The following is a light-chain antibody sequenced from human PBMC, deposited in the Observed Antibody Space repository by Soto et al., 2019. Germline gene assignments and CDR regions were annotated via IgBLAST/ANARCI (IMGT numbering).Light chain of an antibody. CDR1: SSDVGAYNY. Sequence: QSALTQPASVSGSPGQSITISCTGTSSDVGAYNYVSWYQQYPGKAPKFMIYEVSNRPSGVSVRFSGSKSGNTASLTISGLQAEDEADYYCSSYTTSNTYVFGTGTKLTVL. CDR2: EVS. J-gene: IGLJ1*01. V-gene: IGLV2-14*01. CDR3: SSYTTSNTYV.